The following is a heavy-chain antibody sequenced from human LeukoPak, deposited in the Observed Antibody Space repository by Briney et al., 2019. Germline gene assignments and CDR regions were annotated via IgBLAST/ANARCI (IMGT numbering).Heavy chain of an antibody. CDR1: GFTFSNYG. CDR2: ISHHGNNA. J-gene: IGHJ1*01. CDR3: AKDGRGHRDGYNYSEHFQH. V-gene: IGHV3-30*18. Sequence: GGSLRLSCAVSGFTFSNYGMHWVRQAPGKGLEWVAVISHHGNNAYYADSVKGRFTISRDNAKNTLYLQMNSLRAEDTAVYYCAKDGRGHRDGYNYSEHFQHWGQGTLVTVSS. D-gene: IGHD5-24*01.